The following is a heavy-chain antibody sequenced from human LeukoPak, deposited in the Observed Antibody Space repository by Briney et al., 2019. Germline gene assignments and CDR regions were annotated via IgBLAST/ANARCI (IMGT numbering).Heavy chain of an antibody. J-gene: IGHJ4*02. CDR3: ATEVVITPFDY. V-gene: IGHV4-38-2*01. D-gene: IGHD3-22*01. CDR2: IYHSGGS. Sequence: SETLSLTCAVSGYSISSGYYWGWIRQSPGTGLEWIGSIYHSGGSYYNPSLKSRVTISEDTSKNQFSLKLSSMSAADTAVYYCATEVVITPFDYWGQGILVTVSS. CDR1: GYSISSGYY.